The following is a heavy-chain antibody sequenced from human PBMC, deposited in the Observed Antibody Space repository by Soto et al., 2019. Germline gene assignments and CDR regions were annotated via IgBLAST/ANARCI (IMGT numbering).Heavy chain of an antibody. CDR2: IYYSGST. J-gene: IGHJ4*02. Sequence: PSETLSLTCTVSGGSISSSSYYWGWIRQPPGKGLECIGSIYYSGSTYYNPSLKSRVTISVDTSKNQFSLKLSSVTAADTAVYYCARHDYGDYTPLHYWGQGTMGTVSS. CDR3: ARHDYGDYTPLHY. D-gene: IGHD4-17*01. V-gene: IGHV4-39*01. CDR1: GGSISSSSYY.